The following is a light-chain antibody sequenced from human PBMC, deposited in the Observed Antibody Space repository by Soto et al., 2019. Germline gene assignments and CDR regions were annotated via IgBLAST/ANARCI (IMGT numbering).Light chain of an antibody. CDR2: EGS. J-gene: IGLJ1*01. Sequence: QPGVGNGCTSRSLPYPYNGNSSDVGSYNLVSWYQQHPGKAPKLMIYEGSKRPSGVSNRFSGSKSGNTASLTISGLQAEDEADYYCCSYAGSSTSLYVFGTGTKVTVL. CDR1: SSDVGSYNL. V-gene: IGLV2-23*01. CDR3: CSYAGSSTSLYV.